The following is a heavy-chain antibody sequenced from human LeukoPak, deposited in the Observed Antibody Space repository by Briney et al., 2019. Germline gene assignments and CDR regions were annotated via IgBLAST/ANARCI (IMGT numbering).Heavy chain of an antibody. Sequence: PGGSLRLSCAASGFTFSSYAMHWVRQAPGKGLEWVAVISYDGSNKYYADSVKGRFTISRDNSKNTLYLQMNSLRAEDTAVYYCARGQAGWSGYMRVDYWGQGTLVTVSS. CDR3: ARGQAGWSGYMRVDY. J-gene: IGHJ4*02. CDR2: ISYDGSNK. D-gene: IGHD3-3*01. CDR1: GFTFSSYA. V-gene: IGHV3-30-3*01.